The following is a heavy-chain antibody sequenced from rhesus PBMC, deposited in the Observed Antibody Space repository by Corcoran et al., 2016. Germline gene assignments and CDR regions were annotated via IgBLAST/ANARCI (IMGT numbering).Heavy chain of an antibody. CDR3: ARRYCSRGVCYFDY. D-gene: IGHD2-39*01. CDR2: ILGRSGRT. CDR1: GGSISGGYD. V-gene: IGHV4-76*01. Sequence: QVQLQESGPGLVKSSETLSLTCAVSGGSISGGYDWSWIRQPPGQGLEGIGQILGRSGRTNYKPALNNRGTIAKDTAKNQCSLKLSLVTAADTAVYYCARRYCSRGVCYFDYWGQGVLVTVSS. J-gene: IGHJ4*01.